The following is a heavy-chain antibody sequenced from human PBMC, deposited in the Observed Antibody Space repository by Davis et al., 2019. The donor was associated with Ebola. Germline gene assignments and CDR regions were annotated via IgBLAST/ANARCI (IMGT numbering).Heavy chain of an antibody. CDR1: GYTFTGYY. J-gene: IGHJ3*02. D-gene: IGHD5-24*01. CDR2: INPNSGGS. V-gene: IGHV1-2*02. CDR3: ATQMGRIAPRPAFNI. Sequence: ASVKVSCKSSGYTFTGYYIHWVRQAPGQGLEWMGWINPNSGGSASTQKFQGRLTMTSDTSISTAYLDLGSLQSGDTAVYYCATQMGRIAPRPAFNIWGQGTLVSVSS.